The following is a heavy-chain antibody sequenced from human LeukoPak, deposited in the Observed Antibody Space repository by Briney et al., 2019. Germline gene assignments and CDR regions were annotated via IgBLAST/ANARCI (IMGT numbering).Heavy chain of an antibody. CDR1: GYTFTSYY. V-gene: IGHV1-46*01. D-gene: IGHD5-18*01. CDR3: ARDWRGYSYAVPYDAFDI. J-gene: IGHJ3*02. CDR2: INPSGGST. Sequence: GASVKVSCEASGYTFTSYYMHWVRQAPGQGLEWMGIINPSGGSTSYAQKFQGRVTMTRDTSTSTVYMELSSLRSEDTAVYYCARDWRGYSYAVPYDAFDIWGQGTMVTVSS.